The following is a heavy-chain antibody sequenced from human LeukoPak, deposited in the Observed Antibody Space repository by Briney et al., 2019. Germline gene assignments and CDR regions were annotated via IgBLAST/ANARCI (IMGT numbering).Heavy chain of an antibody. CDR1: GGSMSNYY. V-gene: IGHV4-4*09. CDR2: IFSRGHT. CDR3: ARVGDTSSYYYFLDF. Sequence: SETLSLTCSVSGGSMSNYYWTWIRQPPGKGLEWIGNIFSRGHTNYNPSLKSRVTISIDTSKSQFSLKLSSVIAADTAVYYCARVGDTSSYYYFLDFWGQGTLVTVSS. D-gene: IGHD3-22*01. J-gene: IGHJ4*02.